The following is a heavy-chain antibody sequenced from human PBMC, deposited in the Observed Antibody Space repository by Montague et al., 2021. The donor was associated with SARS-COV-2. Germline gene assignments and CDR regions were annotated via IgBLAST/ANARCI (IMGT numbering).Heavy chain of an antibody. CDR1: GASVTSES. CDR2: IYDTGII. CDR3: VREREGSDIFDL. D-gene: IGHD2-21*01. Sequence: SETLSLTCSVSGASVTSESWGWIRQTPGKGLEWIAYIYDTGIIDYHPSLRSRTTIVVDTSKNQLSLKLTSVSAADTAVYFCVREREGSDIFDLWGQGTMAPSLQ. V-gene: IGHV4-59*02. J-gene: IGHJ3*01.